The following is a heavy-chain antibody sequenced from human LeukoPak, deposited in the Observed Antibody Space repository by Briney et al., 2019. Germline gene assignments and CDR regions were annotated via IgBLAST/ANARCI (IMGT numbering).Heavy chain of an antibody. Sequence: GESLKIFRKSSGYSFTHYWLGWVRQVPGKGLEWMGIIYPGDSDTRYSPSFQGQVIISADKSISTAYLQWSSLKASDTAMYYCARSLYSSVLYFDYWGQGTLVTVSS. D-gene: IGHD6-19*01. CDR2: IYPGDSDT. CDR3: ARSLYSSVLYFDY. J-gene: IGHJ4*02. V-gene: IGHV5-51*01. CDR1: GYSFTHYW.